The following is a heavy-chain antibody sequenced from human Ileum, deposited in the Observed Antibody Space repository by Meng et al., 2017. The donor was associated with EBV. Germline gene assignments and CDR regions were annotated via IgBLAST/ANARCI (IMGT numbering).Heavy chain of an antibody. J-gene: IGHJ5*02. CDR1: GGSISSSGNY. Sequence: QLLGRRPWRVPLSEPLSLTCGVSGGSISSSGNYWRWIRQPPGKGLEWIGYKYHSGSTYYNPSLKSRVTMSVDTSRNQFSLKLSSVTAADTAVYYCARRGGYDILTPVGWFDPWGQGTLVTVSS. V-gene: IGHV4-30-4*01. CDR2: KYHSGST. CDR3: ARRGGYDILTPVGWFDP. D-gene: IGHD3-9*01.